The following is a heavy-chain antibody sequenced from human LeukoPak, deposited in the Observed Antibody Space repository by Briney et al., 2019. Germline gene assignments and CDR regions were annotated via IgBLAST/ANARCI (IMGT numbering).Heavy chain of an antibody. CDR1: GFTFRSYA. CDR3: ARVGDNDTFDI. V-gene: IGHV3-64*01. CDR2: ISSNGGST. Sequence: PGGSLRLSCAVSGFTFRSYAMHWVRQAPGKGLEYVSAISSNGGSTYYANSVKGRFTISRDNSKNTLFLQMGSLRAEDMAVDYCARVGDNDTFDIWGQGTMVTVSS. D-gene: IGHD4-17*01. J-gene: IGHJ3*02.